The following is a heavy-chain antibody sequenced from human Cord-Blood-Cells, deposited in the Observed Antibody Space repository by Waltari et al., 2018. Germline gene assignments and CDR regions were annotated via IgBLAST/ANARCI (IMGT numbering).Heavy chain of an antibody. CDR2: IYYSGST. Sequence: QLQLQESGPGLVKPSETLSLTCTVSGGSISSSSYYWGWIRQPPGKGLEWIGSIYYSGSTYYNPSLKSRVTISVDTSKNQFSLKLSSVTAADTAVYYCARSTPVGREWLLYYYYYMDVWGKGTTVTVSS. V-gene: IGHV4-39*01. CDR1: GGSISSSSYY. D-gene: IGHD3-3*01. CDR3: ARSTPVGREWLLYYYYYMDV. J-gene: IGHJ6*03.